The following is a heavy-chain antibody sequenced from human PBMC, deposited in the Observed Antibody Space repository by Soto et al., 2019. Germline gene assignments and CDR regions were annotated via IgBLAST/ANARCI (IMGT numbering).Heavy chain of an antibody. Sequence: EVHLVESGGGLVQPGGSLRLSCAASGFTFSSYSLNWVRQAPGKGLEWVSYITSSGTTVYYADSVRGRFTISRDNAKNSLYLQMNSLRDDDTAVYYCARGSSNWAYYVDFWGQGPLVTVSS. CDR3: ARGSSNWAYYVDF. D-gene: IGHD6-13*01. J-gene: IGHJ4*02. V-gene: IGHV3-48*02. CDR1: GFTFSSYS. CDR2: ITSSGTTV.